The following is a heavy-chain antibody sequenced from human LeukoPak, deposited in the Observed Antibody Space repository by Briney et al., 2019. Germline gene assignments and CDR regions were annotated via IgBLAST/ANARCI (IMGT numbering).Heavy chain of an antibody. CDR1: GGSISSGDYY. CDR3: ARGRSSSWSSFDY. J-gene: IGHJ4*02. D-gene: IGHD6-13*01. V-gene: IGHV4-30-4*01. Sequence: PSQTLSLTCTVSGGSISSGDYYWSWIRQPPGKGLEWIGYIYNNGRTYYDPSLKSRVTISVDTSKNLFSLKVSSVTAADAAVYYCARGRSSSWSSFDYWGQGTLVTVSS. CDR2: IYNNGRT.